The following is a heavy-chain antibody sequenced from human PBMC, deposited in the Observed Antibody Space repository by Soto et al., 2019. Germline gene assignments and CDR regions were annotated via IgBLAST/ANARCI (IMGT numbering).Heavy chain of an antibody. V-gene: IGHV1-8*01. J-gene: IGHJ4*02. Sequence: ASVKVSCKASGYTFTSYDINWVRQATGQGLEWMGWMNPNSGNTGYAQKFQGRVTMTRNTSISTAYMELSSLRSEDTAVYYCARGAETNGWNGFGADKYYFDFWGQGTLVTVSS. CDR3: ARGAETNGWNGFGADKYYFDF. D-gene: IGHD1-1*01. CDR2: MNPNSGNT. CDR1: GYTFTSYD.